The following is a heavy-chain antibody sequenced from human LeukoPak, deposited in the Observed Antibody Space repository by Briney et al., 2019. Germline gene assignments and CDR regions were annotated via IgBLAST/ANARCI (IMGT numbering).Heavy chain of an antibody. Sequence: ASVKVSCKASGYTFTGYYMHWVRQAPGQGLEWMGRINPNSGGTNYAQKCQGRVTMTRDTSISTAYMELSRLRSDDTAVYYCAREKAERVQFDYWGQGTLVTVSS. CDR3: AREKAERVQFDY. CDR1: GYTFTGYY. V-gene: IGHV1-2*06. J-gene: IGHJ4*02. CDR2: INPNSGGT.